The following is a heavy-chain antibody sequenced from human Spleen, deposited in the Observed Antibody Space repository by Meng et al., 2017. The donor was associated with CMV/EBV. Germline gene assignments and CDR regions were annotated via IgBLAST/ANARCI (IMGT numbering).Heavy chain of an antibody. Sequence: SRRLSCAAAGFTFSSYAMHWVRQAPGKGLEWVAVISYDGSNKYYADSVKGRFTISRDNSKNTLYLQMNSLRAEDTAVYFCAGGSYVDSWGQGTLVTVSS. V-gene: IGHV3-30*04. J-gene: IGHJ4*02. CDR3: AGGSYVDS. CDR1: GFTFSSYA. D-gene: IGHD1-26*01. CDR2: ISYDGSNK.